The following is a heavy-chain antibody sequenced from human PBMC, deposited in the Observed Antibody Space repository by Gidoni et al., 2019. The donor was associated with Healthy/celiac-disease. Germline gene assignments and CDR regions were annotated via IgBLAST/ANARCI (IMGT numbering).Heavy chain of an antibody. J-gene: IGHJ4*02. CDR1: GGSFSGYY. Sequence: QVQLQQWGAGLLKPSETLSLTCAVYGGSFSGYYWSWIRQPPGKGLEWIGEINHSGSTNYNPSLKSRVTISVDTSKNQFSLKLSSVTAADTAVYYCARGPIYYYDSSGYEFFDYWGQGTLVTVSS. CDR3: ARGPIYYYDSSGYEFFDY. V-gene: IGHV4-34*01. CDR2: INHSGST. D-gene: IGHD3-22*01.